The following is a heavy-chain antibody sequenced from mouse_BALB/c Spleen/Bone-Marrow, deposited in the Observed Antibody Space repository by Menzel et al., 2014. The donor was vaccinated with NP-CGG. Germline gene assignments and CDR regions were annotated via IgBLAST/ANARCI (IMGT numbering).Heavy chain of an antibody. D-gene: IGHD1-1*01. CDR1: GFTFSDYY. CDR2: ISDGGSYT. Sequence: EVQLVESGGGLVKPGGSLKLSCAASGFTFSDYYMYWVRQTPEKRLEWVATISDGGSYTYYPDSVKGRFAISRDNAKNNLYLQMNGLKSEDTAMYYCANYYGSTWFAYWGQGALVTVSA. J-gene: IGHJ3*01. V-gene: IGHV5-4*02. CDR3: ANYYGSTWFAY.